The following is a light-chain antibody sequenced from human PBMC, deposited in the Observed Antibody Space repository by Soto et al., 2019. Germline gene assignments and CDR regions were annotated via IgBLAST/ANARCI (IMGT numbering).Light chain of an antibody. J-gene: IGKJ1*01. CDR3: QQYNNWPPGT. Sequence: EIVMTQSPATLSVSPGERATLSCRASQSVSSNLAWYQQKPGQAPRLLIYGASTRAIGIPARFSGSGSGTEFTLTISSLQSEDFAVYYCQQYNNWPPGTFGQGTKVEIK. CDR2: GAS. V-gene: IGKV3-15*01. CDR1: QSVSSN.